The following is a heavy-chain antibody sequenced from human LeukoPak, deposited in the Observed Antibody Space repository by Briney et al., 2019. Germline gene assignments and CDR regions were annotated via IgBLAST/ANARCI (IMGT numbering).Heavy chain of an antibody. CDR2: ISSSSNYI. CDR3: ARDSIAAVGPEYFRH. Sequence: GGSLRLSCAASGFTFPAYSMNWVRQAPGKGLEWVSSISSSSNYIHYADSVKGRFIISRDIPNKSLHLQMNSLRAEDTAVYYCARDSIAAVGPEYFRHWGQGNLVIVSS. CDR1: GFTFPAYS. D-gene: IGHD6-25*01. V-gene: IGHV3-21*01. J-gene: IGHJ1*01.